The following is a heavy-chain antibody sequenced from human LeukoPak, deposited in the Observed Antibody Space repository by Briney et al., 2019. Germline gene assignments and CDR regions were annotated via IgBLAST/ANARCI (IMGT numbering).Heavy chain of an antibody. J-gene: IGHJ4*02. CDR2: IKNKTDGGTT. D-gene: IGHD3-22*01. CDR1: GFTFRKPR. Sequence: GSLRLSFAAPGFTFRKPRVRWVRQGPGKGVGWGGRIKNKTDGGTTDYAAPVKGRFTISRDDSKNTLYLQMNSLKTEDTAVYYCTTGPTYYYDSSGYSVHDYWGQGTLVTVSS. V-gene: IGHV3-15*01. CDR3: TTGPTYYYDSSGYSVHDY.